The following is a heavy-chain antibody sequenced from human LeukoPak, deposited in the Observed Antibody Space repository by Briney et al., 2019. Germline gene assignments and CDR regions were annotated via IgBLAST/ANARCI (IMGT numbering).Heavy chain of an antibody. CDR2: FYAVEAAT. V-gene: IGHV5-51*04. Sequence: GEPLKTSCKGSGYTFTSYWFGWVPQIPGKGLDWLGIFYAVEAATRYSPSFQAQVPIPAAKPITTANLQWSRLKASDTAMYYCARYFVWLLPLDYWGQGSQV. J-gene: IGHJ4*02. CDR1: GYTFTSYW. D-gene: IGHD3-9*01. CDR3: ARYFVWLLPLDY.